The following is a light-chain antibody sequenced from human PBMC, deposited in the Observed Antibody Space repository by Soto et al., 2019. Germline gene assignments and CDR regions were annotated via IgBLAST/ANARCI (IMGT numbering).Light chain of an antibody. V-gene: IGLV4-69*01. J-gene: IGLJ2*01. CDR2: LKSDGSH. Sequence: QLVLTQSPSASASLGASVKLTCTLSSGHSSYAIAWHQQQPEKGPRYLMKLKSDGSHSKGDGIPDRFSGSSSGAERYLTISNLQSEDEADYYCQTWGTGVIFGGGTQLTVL. CDR1: SGHSSYA. CDR3: QTWGTGVI.